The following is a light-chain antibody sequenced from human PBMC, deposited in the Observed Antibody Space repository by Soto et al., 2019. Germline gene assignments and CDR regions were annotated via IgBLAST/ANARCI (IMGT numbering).Light chain of an antibody. CDR2: GAS. Sequence: EIVLTQSPDTLSLSPGEGATLSCRASKSISSGYLAWYQQKPGQAPRFLIHGASIRASDIPDRFSGSGSGTDFTLTISRLEPEDFAVYYCQQYGSSPPITFGQGTRLEIK. CDR3: QQYGSSPPIT. V-gene: IGKV3-20*01. J-gene: IGKJ5*01. CDR1: KSISSGY.